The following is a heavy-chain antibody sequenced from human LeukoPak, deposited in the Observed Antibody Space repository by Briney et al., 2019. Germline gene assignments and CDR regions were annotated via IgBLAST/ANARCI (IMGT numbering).Heavy chain of an antibody. CDR3: ARGVRYYDYVWGSYLDYYYYMDV. J-gene: IGHJ6*03. CDR1: GGSFSGYY. CDR2: INHSGST. D-gene: IGHD3-16*02. V-gene: IGHV4-34*01. Sequence: PSETLSLTCAVYGGSFSGYYWSWIRQPPGKGLEWIGEINHSGSTNYNPSLKSRVTISVDTSKNQFSLKLSSVTAADTAVYYCARGVRYYDYVWGSYLDYYYYMDVWGKGTTVTVSS.